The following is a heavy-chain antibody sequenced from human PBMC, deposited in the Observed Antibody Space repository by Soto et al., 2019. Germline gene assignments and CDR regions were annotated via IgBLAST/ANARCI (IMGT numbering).Heavy chain of an antibody. D-gene: IGHD1-1*01. V-gene: IGHV4-34*01. CDR2: MSHSGGT. CDR1: GGFVSSGSYY. CDR3: ARVERGTATTVVDAFDI. Sequence: QVQLQQWGAGLLKPSETLSLTCAVYGGFVSSGSYYWSWMRQPPGKGLEWIGEMSHSGGTHFNPSLKSRVNISVDTSKNQFSLKMASVTAADTALYYCARVERGTATTVVDAFDIWGPGTMVTVSS. J-gene: IGHJ3*02.